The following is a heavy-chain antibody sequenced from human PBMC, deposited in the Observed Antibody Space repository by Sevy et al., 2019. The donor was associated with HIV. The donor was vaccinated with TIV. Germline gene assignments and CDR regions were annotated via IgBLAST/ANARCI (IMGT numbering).Heavy chain of an antibody. Sequence: GGSLRLSCTASGFTFGDYAMSWVRQAPGKGLEWVGFIRSKAYGGTTEYAASVKGRFTIPRDESKSIAYLQMNSLKTEDTAVYYCTREARLRFLEWLPYYYYYMDVWGKGTTVTVSS. V-gene: IGHV3-49*04. CDR3: TREARLRFLEWLPYYYYYMDV. CDR2: IRSKAYGGTT. CDR1: GFTFGDYA. D-gene: IGHD3-3*01. J-gene: IGHJ6*03.